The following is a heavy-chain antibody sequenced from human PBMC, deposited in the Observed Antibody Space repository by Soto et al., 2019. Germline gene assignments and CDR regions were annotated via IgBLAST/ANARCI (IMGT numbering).Heavy chain of an antibody. Sequence: ASVKVSCKASGYTFTSYYMHWVRQAPGQGLEWMGIINPSGGSTSYAQKFQGRVTMTRDTSTSTVYMELSSLRSEDTAVYYCARALKDGTDYYDSSGFGPWGQGTLVTVAS. CDR3: ARALKDGTDYYDSSGFGP. CDR2: INPSGGST. CDR1: GYTFTSYY. D-gene: IGHD3-22*01. J-gene: IGHJ5*02. V-gene: IGHV1-46*01.